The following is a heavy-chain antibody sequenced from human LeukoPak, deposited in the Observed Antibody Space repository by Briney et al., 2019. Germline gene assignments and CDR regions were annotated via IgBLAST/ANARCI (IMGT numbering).Heavy chain of an antibody. D-gene: IGHD7-27*01. CDR2: ISGSDEST. J-gene: IGHJ3*02. Sequence: GGSLRLSSAASGFTISGYDMSWIRQAPGKGLEWVSEISGSDESTKYVDSVKGRFTISRDNSKNTLYLLLNSLRVDDTAVYYCANRRLGKGAFDSWDQRTMVTVSS. CDR1: GFTISGYD. CDR3: ANRRLGKGAFDS. V-gene: IGHV3-23*01.